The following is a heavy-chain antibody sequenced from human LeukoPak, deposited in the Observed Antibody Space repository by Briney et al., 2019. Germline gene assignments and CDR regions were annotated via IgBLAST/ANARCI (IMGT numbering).Heavy chain of an antibody. V-gene: IGHV4-59*01. CDR2: IYYSGST. J-gene: IGHJ4*02. CDR3: ARGSRPDFDY. Sequence: SETLSLTCTVSGGSISSYYWSWIRQPPGKGLEWIGYIYYSGSTNYNPSLKGRVTISVDTSKNQFSLKLSSVTAADTAVYYCARGSRPDFDYWGQGTLVTVSS. CDR1: GGSISSYY.